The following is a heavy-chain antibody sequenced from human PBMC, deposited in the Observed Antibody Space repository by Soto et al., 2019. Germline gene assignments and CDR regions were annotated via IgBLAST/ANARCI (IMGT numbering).Heavy chain of an antibody. CDR2: IYHSGST. J-gene: IGHJ5*02. V-gene: IGHV4-30-2*01. D-gene: IGHD6-13*01. CDR1: GGSVSSGGYS. CDR3: ARGLGAHGYSSSWYSWDWFDP. Sequence: SETLSLTCAVSGGSVSSGGYSWSWIRQPPGKGLEWIGYIYHSGSTYYNPSLKSRVTISVDRSKNQFSLKLSSVTAADTAVYYCARGLGAHGYSSSWYSWDWFDPWGQGTLVTVSS.